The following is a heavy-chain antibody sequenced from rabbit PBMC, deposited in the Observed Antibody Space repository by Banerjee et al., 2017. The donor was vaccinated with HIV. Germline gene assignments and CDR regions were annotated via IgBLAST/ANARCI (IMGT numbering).Heavy chain of an antibody. D-gene: IGHD7-1*01. CDR2: INTGGSSGST. CDR1: GFTLSSSYW. J-gene: IGHJ4*01. V-gene: IGHV1S40*01. CDR3: ARDLTGVTGWNFNL. Sequence: QSLEESGGDLVKPGASLTLTCKASGFTLSSSYWIYWVRQAPGKGLEWIGCINTGGSSGSTAYASWAKGRFTISKTSWTTVTLQMTSLTASDTATYFCARDLTGVTGWNFNLWGPGTLVTVS.